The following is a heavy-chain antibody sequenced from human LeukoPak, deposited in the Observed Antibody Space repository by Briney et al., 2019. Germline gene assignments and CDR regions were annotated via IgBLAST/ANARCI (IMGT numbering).Heavy chain of an antibody. CDR2: ISGSGGST. V-gene: IGHV3-23*01. Sequence: GGTLRLSCAASGFNFSSYGMSWVRQAPGKGLEWVSAISGSGGSTYYADSVKGRFTISRDNSKNTLYLQMNSLRAEDTAVYYCAKDLLWFRGGGGFDYWGQGTLVTVPS. CDR1: GFNFSSYG. D-gene: IGHD3-10*01. CDR3: AKDLLWFRGGGGFDY. J-gene: IGHJ4*02.